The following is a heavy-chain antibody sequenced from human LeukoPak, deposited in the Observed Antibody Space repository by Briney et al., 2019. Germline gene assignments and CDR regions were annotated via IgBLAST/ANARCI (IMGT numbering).Heavy chain of an antibody. D-gene: IGHD1-14*01. J-gene: IGHJ4*02. CDR1: GFTFSSYE. Sequence: HPGGSLRLSCAASGFTFSSYEMNWVRQAPGKGLEWVSYISSSGSTIYYADSVKGRFTISRDNSKNTLYLQMNSLRAEDTAVYYCAKVGGTFDYWGQGTLVTVSS. CDR3: AKVGGTFDY. CDR2: ISSSGSTI. V-gene: IGHV3-48*03.